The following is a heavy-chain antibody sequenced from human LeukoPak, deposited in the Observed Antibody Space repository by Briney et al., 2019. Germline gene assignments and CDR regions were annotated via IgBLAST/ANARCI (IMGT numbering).Heavy chain of an antibody. CDR2: INPNSGGT. V-gene: IGHV1-2*02. J-gene: IGHJ6*03. D-gene: IGHD3-22*01. CDR3: ARAPMTVVVPVYYMDV. CDR1: GYTFTGYY. Sequence: GASVKVSCKASGYTFTGYYMHWVRQAPGQGLEWMGWINPNSGGTNYAQKFQGRVTMTRDTSISTAYMELSRLRSDDTAVYYCARAPMTVVVPVYYMDVWGKGTTVTVSS.